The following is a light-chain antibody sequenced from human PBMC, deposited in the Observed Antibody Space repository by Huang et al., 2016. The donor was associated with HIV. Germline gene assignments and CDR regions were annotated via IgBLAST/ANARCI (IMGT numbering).Light chain of an antibody. CDR1: HSLLNSSNRKNY. CDR2: LAF. CDR3: QQYFFSPMT. V-gene: IGKV4-1*01. J-gene: IGKJ3*01. Sequence: DIVMTQSPDFLAVSLGERATISCKSSHSLLNSSNRKNYLDWYQQNPVQPPKLLISLAFVRESGVPDRCIGGGSGTDFTLTITSLQAEDVAVYCCQQYFFSPMTFGPGTKVDI.